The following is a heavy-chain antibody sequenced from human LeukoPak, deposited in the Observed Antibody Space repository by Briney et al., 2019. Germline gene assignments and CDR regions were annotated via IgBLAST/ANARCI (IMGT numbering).Heavy chain of an antibody. Sequence: GGSLRLSCAASGFRFDNYGMSWVRQVPGKGLEWVSGINWNGYSRGYADSVKGRFTISRDNAKNSLYLQMNSLRAEDTAFYYCERALNIGSCWPLDYWGQGNLVTVSS. V-gene: IGHV3-20*04. CDR1: GFRFDNYG. J-gene: IGHJ4*02. CDR2: INWNGYSR. CDR3: ERALNIGSCWPLDY. D-gene: IGHD1-26*01.